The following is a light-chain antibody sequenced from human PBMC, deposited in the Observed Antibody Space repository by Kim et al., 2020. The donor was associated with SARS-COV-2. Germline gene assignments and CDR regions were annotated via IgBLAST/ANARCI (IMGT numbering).Light chain of an antibody. CDR1: KLVDKY. Sequence: SMSPGQTSSITCSGDKLVDKYACWYQQKPGQSPVLVIYQDSKRPSGIPERFSGSNSGNTATLTISGTQAMDEADYYCQAWDSSTVVFGGGTQLTVL. CDR3: QAWDSSTVV. V-gene: IGLV3-1*01. CDR2: QDS. J-gene: IGLJ2*01.